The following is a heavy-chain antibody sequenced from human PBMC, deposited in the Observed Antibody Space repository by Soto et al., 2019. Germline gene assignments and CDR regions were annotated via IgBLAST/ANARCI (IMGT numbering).Heavy chain of an antibody. CDR3: ACGYDLYYYYYYMDV. CDR2: IYYSGST. D-gene: IGHD5-12*01. V-gene: IGHV4-59*08. Sequence: SETLSLTCTVSGGSISSYYWSWIRQPPGKGLEWIGYIYYSGSTNYNPSLKSRVTISVDTSKNQFSLKLSSVTAADTAVYYCACGYDLYYYYYYMDVWGKGTTVTVSS. CDR1: GGSISSYY. J-gene: IGHJ6*03.